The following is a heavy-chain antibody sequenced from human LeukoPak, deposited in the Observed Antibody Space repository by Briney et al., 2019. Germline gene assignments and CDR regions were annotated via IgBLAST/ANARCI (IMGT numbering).Heavy chain of an antibody. J-gene: IGHJ4*02. CDR2: IKHSGST. CDR1: GGSFSGYY. CDR3: ARLHRGVAAAGTGYYFDY. Sequence: PSETLSLTCAVYGGSFSGYYWSWIRQPPGKGLEWIGEIKHSGSTNYNPSLKSRVTISVDTSKNQFSLKLSSVTAADTAVYYCARLHRGVAAAGTGYYFDYWGQGTLVTVSS. V-gene: IGHV4-34*01. D-gene: IGHD6-13*01.